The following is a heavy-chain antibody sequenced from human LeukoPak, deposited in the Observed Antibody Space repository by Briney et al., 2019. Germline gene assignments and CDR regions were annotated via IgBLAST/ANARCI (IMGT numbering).Heavy chain of an antibody. J-gene: IGHJ5*02. CDR1: GGSIGSSSYY. Sequence: SETLSLTCTVSGGSIGSSSYYWGWIRQPPGKGLEWIGSIYYSGSTYYNPSLKSRVTISVDTSKNQFSLKLSSVTAADTAVYYCARHQYSVTMIVVVTAFDPWGQGTLVTVSS. CDR3: ARHQYSVTMIVVVTAFDP. V-gene: IGHV4-39*01. D-gene: IGHD3-22*01. CDR2: IYYSGST.